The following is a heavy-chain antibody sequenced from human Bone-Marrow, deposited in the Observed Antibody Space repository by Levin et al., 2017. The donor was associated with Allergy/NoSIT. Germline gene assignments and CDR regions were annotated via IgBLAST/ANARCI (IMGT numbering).Heavy chain of an antibody. CDR1: GFSLSNDEVG. J-gene: IGHJ5*02. CDR2: IYRGDDK. D-gene: IGHD5-12*01. CDR3: VKYKTGYYYASGNYGDA. V-gene: IGHV2-5*02. Sequence: SGPTLVKPTQTLTLTCTFSGFSLSNDEVGVGWVRQPPGKALEWLALIYRGDDKLYSPSLQSRLSIIRDTSKNQVVLTLTNMDPVDTATYYCVKYKTGYYYASGNYGDAWGQGRLVTVSS.